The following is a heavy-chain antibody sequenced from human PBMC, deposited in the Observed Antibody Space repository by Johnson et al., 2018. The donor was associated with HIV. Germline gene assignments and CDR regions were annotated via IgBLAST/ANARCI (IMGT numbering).Heavy chain of an antibody. Sequence: VQLVESGGVVVQPGGSLRLSCAASGFTFDDYAMHWVRQAPGKGLEWVSLISWDGDRTNYADSVQGRLTVSRDNSKNSLYLQMNSLRPEDTGLYHCAREGAWEVRPGAFDIWGQGTTVTVSS. CDR2: ISWDGDRT. J-gene: IGHJ3*02. V-gene: IGHV3-43D*03. D-gene: IGHD1-26*01. CDR3: AREGAWEVRPGAFDI. CDR1: GFTFDDYA.